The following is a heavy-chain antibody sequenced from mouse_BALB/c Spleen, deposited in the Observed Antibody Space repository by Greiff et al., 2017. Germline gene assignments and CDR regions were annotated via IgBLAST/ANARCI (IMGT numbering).Heavy chain of an antibody. CDR3: ARGRSLLRLGY. J-gene: IGHJ4*01. D-gene: IGHD1-2*01. CDR1: GFTFSSYA. V-gene: IGHV5-6-5*01. Sequence: DVMLVESGGGLVKPGGSLKLSCAASGFTFSSYAMSWVRQTPEKRLEWVASISSGGSTYYPDSVKGRFTISRDNARNILYLQMSSLRSEDTAMYYCARGRSLLRLGYWGQGTSVTVSS. CDR2: ISSGGST.